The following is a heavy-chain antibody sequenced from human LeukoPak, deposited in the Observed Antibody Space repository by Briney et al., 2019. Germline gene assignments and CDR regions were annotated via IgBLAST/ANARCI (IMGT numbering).Heavy chain of an antibody. CDR1: GDSVSSNSAA. J-gene: IGHJ6*02. Sequence: SQTLSLTCAISGDSVSSNSAAWNWIRQSPSRGLEWLGRTYYGSKWYNDYAVSVKSRITINPDTSKNQFSLQLNSVTPEDTAVYYCARLGYSSGWSSYYYYYGMDVWGQGTTVTVSS. CDR2: TYYGSKWYN. CDR3: ARLGYSSGWSSYYYYYGMDV. D-gene: IGHD6-19*01. V-gene: IGHV6-1*01.